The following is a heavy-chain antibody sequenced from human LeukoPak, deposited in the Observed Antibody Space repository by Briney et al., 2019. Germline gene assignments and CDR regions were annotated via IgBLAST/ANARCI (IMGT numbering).Heavy chain of an antibody. Sequence: GASVKVSCKASGYTFTAYYMHWVRQAPGQGLEWMGWINPTSGSTNYAQTFRGRVTLTSDTSITTAYMELSRLGSDDTAVYYCARDYQGERSDFDYWGQGALVTVSS. CDR3: ARDYQGERSDFDY. CDR1: GYTFTAYY. D-gene: IGHD1-1*01. J-gene: IGHJ4*02. V-gene: IGHV1-2*02. CDR2: INPTSGST.